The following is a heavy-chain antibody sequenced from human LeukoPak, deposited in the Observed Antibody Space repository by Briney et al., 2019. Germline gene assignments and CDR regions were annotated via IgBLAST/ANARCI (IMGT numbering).Heavy chain of an antibody. CDR3: ATDYGDYEPIDY. CDR2: ISFDGTNK. D-gene: IGHD4-17*01. V-gene: IGHV3-30*04. J-gene: IGHJ4*02. CDR1: GVTLSNYA. Sequence: GGSLRLSCTASGVTLSNYAMHWVRRPPGRGLEWVAVISFDGTNKYYGDSVEGRFSVSRDNSKNTLYLQMDSLRPDDTANYYCATDYGDYEPIDYWGQGTLVTVSS.